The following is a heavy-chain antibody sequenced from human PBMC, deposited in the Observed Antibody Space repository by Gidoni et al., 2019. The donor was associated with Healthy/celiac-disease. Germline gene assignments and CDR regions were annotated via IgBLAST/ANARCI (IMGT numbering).Heavy chain of an antibody. V-gene: IGHV1-2*04. CDR2: INPNSGGT. D-gene: IGHD3-22*01. J-gene: IGHJ6*02. Sequence: QVQLVQSGAEVKKPGASVKVSCKASGYTFTGYYMHWVRQAPGQGLEWMGWINPNSGGTNYAQKFQGWVTMTRDTSISTAYMELSRLRSDDTAVYYCARDITMIVVVITPYYYYGMDVWGQGTTVTVSS. CDR3: ARDITMIVVVITPYYYYGMDV. CDR1: GYTFTGYY.